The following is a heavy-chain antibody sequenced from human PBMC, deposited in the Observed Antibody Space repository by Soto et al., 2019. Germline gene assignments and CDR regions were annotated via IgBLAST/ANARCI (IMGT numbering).Heavy chain of an antibody. J-gene: IGHJ4*02. CDR3: ASTYDDSSGYYGY. Sequence: QVQLQQWGAGLLKPSETLSLTCAVYGGSFSGYYWSWIRQPPGKGLEWIGEINHSGSTNYNPSLKSRVTISVDTSKHQCSLKLSSVTAADTAVYYCASTYDDSSGYYGYWGQGTLVSVSS. V-gene: IGHV4-34*01. CDR2: INHSGST. D-gene: IGHD3-22*01. CDR1: GGSFSGYY.